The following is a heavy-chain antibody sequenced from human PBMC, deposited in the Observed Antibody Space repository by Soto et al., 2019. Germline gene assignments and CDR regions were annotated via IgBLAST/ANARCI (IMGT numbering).Heavy chain of an antibody. CDR2: IYYSGST. Sequence: PSETLSLTCTVSGGSISSGGYYWSWIRQHPGKGLEWIGYIYYSGSTYYNPSLKSRVTISVDTSKNQFSLKLSSVTAADTAVYYCARVDYRDNYYGRDVWGQGTTVTVSS. J-gene: IGHJ6*02. CDR1: GGSISSGGYY. D-gene: IGHD4-4*01. CDR3: ARVDYRDNYYGRDV. V-gene: IGHV4-31*03.